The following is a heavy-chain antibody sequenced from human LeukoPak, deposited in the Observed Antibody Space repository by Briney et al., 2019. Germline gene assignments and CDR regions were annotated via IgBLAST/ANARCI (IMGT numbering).Heavy chain of an antibody. CDR1: GGSIRSSYYY. CDR2: IYYSGSI. J-gene: IGHJ3*02. CDR3: AVRPTYYYDSSGYPPFDI. Sequence: SETLSLTCTVSGGSIRSSYYYRSWIRQPPGKGLEWIGYIYYSGSIYYNPSLKSRVTISVDTSKNQFSLKLSSVTAADTAVYYCAVRPTYYYDSSGYPPFDIWGQGTMVTVSS. D-gene: IGHD3-22*01. V-gene: IGHV4-30-4*01.